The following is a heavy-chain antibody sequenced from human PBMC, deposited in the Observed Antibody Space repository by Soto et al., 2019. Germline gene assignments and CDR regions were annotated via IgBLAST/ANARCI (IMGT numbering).Heavy chain of an antibody. V-gene: IGHV3-9*01. D-gene: IGHD3-10*01. CDR1: GFTFDDYA. CDR2: ISWNSGSI. Sequence: GGSLRLSCATSGFTFDDYAMHWVRQAPGKGLEWVSGISWNSGSIDYADSVKGRFTISRDNAKNSLYLQMNSLRAEDTAVYYCARAFGYWGQGTLVTVSS. J-gene: IGHJ4*02. CDR3: ARAFGY.